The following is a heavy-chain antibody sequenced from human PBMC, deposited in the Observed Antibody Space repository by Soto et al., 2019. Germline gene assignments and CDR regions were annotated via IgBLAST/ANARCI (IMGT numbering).Heavy chain of an antibody. CDR1: GGSISSSNW. CDR3: ARDSTPTRFLEWLSPHWFDP. D-gene: IGHD3-3*01. Sequence: LRETLSLTCAVSGGSISSSNWWSWVRQPPGKGLEWIGEIYHSGSTNYNPSLKSRVTISVDKSKNQFSLKLSSVTAADTAVYYCARDSTPTRFLEWLSPHWFDPWGQGTLVTVSS. J-gene: IGHJ5*02. CDR2: IYHSGST. V-gene: IGHV4-4*02.